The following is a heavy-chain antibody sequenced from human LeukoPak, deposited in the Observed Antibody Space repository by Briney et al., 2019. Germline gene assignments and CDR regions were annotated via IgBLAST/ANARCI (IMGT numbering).Heavy chain of an antibody. CDR2: ISGYNGNT. CDR3: GRSREGLYSGSSLDY. CDR1: GYTFIDYG. V-gene: IGHV1-18*01. D-gene: IGHD1-26*01. Sequence: ASVKVSCKASGYTFIDYGISWVRQAPGQGLEWRGWISGYNGNTNYAQKLQGRVTMTRDTSTRTTYMELRSLKSDDTAVYYCGRSREGLYSGSSLDYWGQGTLVIVSS. J-gene: IGHJ4*02.